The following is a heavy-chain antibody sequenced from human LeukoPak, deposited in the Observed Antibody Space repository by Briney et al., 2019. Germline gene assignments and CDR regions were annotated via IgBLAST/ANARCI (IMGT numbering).Heavy chain of an antibody. CDR3: ARQYDSSGYYYDY. CDR2: IYPSDSDT. CDR1: GYRFTSYW. D-gene: IGHD3-22*01. Sequence: GESLKISCKGSGYRFTSYWIGWVRQMPGKGLEWMGIIYPSDSDTRYSPSFQGQVTISADKSISTAYLQWSSLKASDTAMYYCARQYDSSGYYYDYWGQGTLVTVSS. J-gene: IGHJ4*02. V-gene: IGHV5-51*01.